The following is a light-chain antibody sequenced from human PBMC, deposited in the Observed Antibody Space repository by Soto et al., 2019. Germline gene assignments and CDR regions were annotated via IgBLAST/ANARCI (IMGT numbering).Light chain of an antibody. CDR3: CSYAGSGTYV. Sequence: QSALTQPASVSGSPGQSITISCTGASSDVGSFNLVSWYQQHPGQVPKLIIFEASKRPSGVSNRFSGSQSGDTASLTLSGLRAEDETDYYCCSYAGSGTYVFGTGTKLTVL. J-gene: IGLJ1*01. V-gene: IGLV2-23*01. CDR2: EAS. CDR1: SSDVGSFNL.